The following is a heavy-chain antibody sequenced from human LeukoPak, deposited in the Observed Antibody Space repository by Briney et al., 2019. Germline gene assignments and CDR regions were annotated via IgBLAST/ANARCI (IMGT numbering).Heavy chain of an antibody. CDR2: INPNTGNP. Sequence: ASVKVSCKASGYTFITYGINWVRQAPGQGLKWMGWINPNTGNPMYAQGFTGRFVFSLDTSVSTAYLQISNLKAEDTAVYYCARPSGTIFGVVTPFDYWGQGTLVTVSS. V-gene: IGHV7-4-1*02. CDR3: ARPSGTIFGVVTPFDY. CDR1: GYTFITYG. J-gene: IGHJ4*02. D-gene: IGHD3-3*01.